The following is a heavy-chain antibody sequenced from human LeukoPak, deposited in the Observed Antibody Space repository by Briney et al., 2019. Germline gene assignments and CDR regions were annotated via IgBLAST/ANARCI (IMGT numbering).Heavy chain of an antibody. D-gene: IGHD3-22*01. Sequence: GGSLRLSCAGSGFTFSSYSMNWVRQAPGKGLEWVSSISSSSSYIYYADSVKGRFTISRDNAKNSLYLQMNSLRAEDTAVYYCARDTITMLAVACWYFDLWGRGTLVTVSS. CDR1: GFTFSSYS. CDR3: ARDTITMLAVACWYFDL. V-gene: IGHV3-21*01. J-gene: IGHJ2*01. CDR2: ISSSSSYI.